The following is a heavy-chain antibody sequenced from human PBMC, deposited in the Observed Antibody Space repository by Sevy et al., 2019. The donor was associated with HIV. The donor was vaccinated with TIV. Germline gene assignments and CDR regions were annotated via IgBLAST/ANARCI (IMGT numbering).Heavy chain of an antibody. CDR2: FSFGCGRV. J-gene: IGHJ4*02. D-gene: IGHD2-8*01. CDR1: GFTFSKYS. V-gene: IGHV3-23*01. Sequence: GSLRLSCEASGFTFSKYSMSWVRQAPGKGLEWVSTFSFGCGRVNYADSVKGRFTISRDDSKNTLYLQMNSLRAEDTAVYYCAREGCTKPHDYWGQGTLVTVSS. CDR3: AREGCTKPHDY.